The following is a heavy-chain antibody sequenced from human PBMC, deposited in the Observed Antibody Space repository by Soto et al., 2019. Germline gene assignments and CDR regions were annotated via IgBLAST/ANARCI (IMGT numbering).Heavy chain of an antibody. CDR2: IHYSGST. Sequence: QVQLQESGPGLVKPSQTLSLTCTVSGGAIRSSNYYWSWIRQHPGRGLEWIGYIHYSGSTYYNPSLKSRVTMSVATSKNQFSLKLSSVTAADTAVYYCARGGRPDIVVVVAHFDYWGQGTLVTVSS. CDR3: ARGGRPDIVVVVAHFDY. CDR1: GGAIRSSNYY. D-gene: IGHD2-15*01. V-gene: IGHV4-31*03. J-gene: IGHJ4*02.